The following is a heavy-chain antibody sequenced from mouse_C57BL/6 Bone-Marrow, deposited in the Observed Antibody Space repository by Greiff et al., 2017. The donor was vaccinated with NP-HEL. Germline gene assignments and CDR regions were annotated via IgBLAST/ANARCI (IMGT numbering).Heavy chain of an antibody. CDR1: GYAFSSSW. CDR2: IYPGDGDT. Sequence: QVQLQQSVPELVKPGASVKISCKASGYAFSSSWMNWVKQRPGKGLEWIGRIYPGDGDTNYNGKFKGKATLTADKSSSTAYMQLSSLTSEDSAVYFCAREGRDDYWGQGTTLTVSS. CDR3: AREGRDDY. V-gene: IGHV1-82*01. J-gene: IGHJ2*01.